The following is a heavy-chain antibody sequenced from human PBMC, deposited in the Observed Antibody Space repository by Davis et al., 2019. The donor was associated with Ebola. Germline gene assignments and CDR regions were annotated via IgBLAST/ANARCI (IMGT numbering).Heavy chain of an antibody. V-gene: IGHV3-48*04. D-gene: IGHD4-23*01. CDR3: AKDLTYGGNSY. J-gene: IGHJ4*02. CDR1: GFTFSSYA. Sequence: GESLKISCAASGFTFSSYAMSWVRQAPGKGLEWVSYISSSGSTIYYADSVKGRFTISRDNAKNSLYLQMNSLRAEDTAVYYCAKDLTYGGNSYWGQGTLVTVSS. CDR2: ISSSGSTI.